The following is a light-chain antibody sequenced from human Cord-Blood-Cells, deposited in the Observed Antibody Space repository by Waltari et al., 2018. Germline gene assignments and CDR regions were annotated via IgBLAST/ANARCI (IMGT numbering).Light chain of an antibody. Sequence: EIVLTQSPGTLSLSPGERPPLSCRASQSVSSSYLAWYQQKPGQAPRLLIYGASSRATGIPDRFSGSGSGTDFTLTISRLEPEDFAVYYCQQYGSSPETFGQGTKVEIK. CDR2: GAS. CDR1: QSVSSSY. J-gene: IGKJ1*01. CDR3: QQYGSSPET. V-gene: IGKV3-20*01.